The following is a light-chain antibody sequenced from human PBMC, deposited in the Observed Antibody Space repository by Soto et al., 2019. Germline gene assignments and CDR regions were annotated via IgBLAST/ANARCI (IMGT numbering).Light chain of an antibody. Sequence: QSVLTQPPSVSGAPGQRVTISCTGSSSNIGAGHDVHGYQQLPGTAPKLLIYGNSNRPSGVPDRFSGSKSGTSASLAITGLQAEDVADYYCQSYDSSLSGYVFGTGTKLTVL. CDR3: QSYDSSLSGYV. V-gene: IGLV1-40*01. CDR2: GNS. CDR1: SSNIGAGHD. J-gene: IGLJ1*01.